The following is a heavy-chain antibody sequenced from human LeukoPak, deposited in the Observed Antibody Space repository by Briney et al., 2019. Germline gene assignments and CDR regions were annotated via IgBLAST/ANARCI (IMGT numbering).Heavy chain of an antibody. CDR3: ARGGSAMGNGASHLDS. CDR2: IYTSGST. CDR1: GGSIGSYY. D-gene: IGHD1-1*01. J-gene: IGHJ4*02. Sequence: SGTLSLTCTVSGGSIGSYYWNWIRQPAGKGLEWIGRIYTSGSTNYNPSPKSRVTMSVDTSKNQFSLNLRSVTAADTAMYYCARGGSAMGNGASHLDSWGQGILVTVSS. V-gene: IGHV4-4*07.